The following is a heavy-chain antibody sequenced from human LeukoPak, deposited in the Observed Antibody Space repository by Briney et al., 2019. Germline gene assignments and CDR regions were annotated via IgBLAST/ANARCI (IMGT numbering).Heavy chain of an antibody. CDR3: ARDATDYGDYGYYYYYMDV. Sequence: SETLSLTCAVSGGSISSGSYYWSWIRQPAGKGLEWIGRIYTSGSTNYNPSLKSRVTISVDTSKNQFSLKLSSVTAADTAVYYCARDATDYGDYGYYYYYMDVWGKGTTVTVSS. CDR2: IYTSGST. V-gene: IGHV4-61*02. J-gene: IGHJ6*03. CDR1: GGSISSGSYY. D-gene: IGHD4-17*01.